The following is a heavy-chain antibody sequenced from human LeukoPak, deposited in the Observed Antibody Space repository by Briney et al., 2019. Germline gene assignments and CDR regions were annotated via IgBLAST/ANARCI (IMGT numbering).Heavy chain of an antibody. Sequence: GGSLRLSCAASGFMFADHGMTWVRQAPGKGLEWVSSITSSTSYIYYADSVKGRFTISRDIAKNSLYLQMNSLRAEDTAVYYCARDYSESYYDFWGQGTLVTVSS. V-gene: IGHV3-21*01. CDR2: ITSSTSYI. J-gene: IGHJ4*02. CDR3: ARDYSESYYDF. D-gene: IGHD1-26*01. CDR1: GFMFADHG.